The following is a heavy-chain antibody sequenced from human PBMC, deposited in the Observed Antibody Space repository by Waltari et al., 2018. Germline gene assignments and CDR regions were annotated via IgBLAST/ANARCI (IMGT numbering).Heavy chain of an antibody. J-gene: IGHJ1*01. D-gene: IGHD1-26*01. CDR1: GYLFSNAY. V-gene: IGHV1-2*02. Sequence: QVQLVQSGAEVTKTGAAVTVYCQASGYLFSNAYIHRVRQAPGQGLEWMGWINPKSGGTHFAQKFQNRVTMTRDTSIYTAYMEVRRLTSDDTAVYYCAREAGEGATLAEYFHHWGQGTLVTVSS. CDR3: AREAGEGATLAEYFHH. CDR2: INPKSGGT.